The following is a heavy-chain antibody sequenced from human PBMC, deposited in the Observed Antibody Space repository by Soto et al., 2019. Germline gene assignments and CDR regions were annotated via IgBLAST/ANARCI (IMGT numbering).Heavy chain of an antibody. CDR2: IYYSGST. J-gene: IGHJ3*02. CDR3: ARVLDPYDYIWGEAFDI. Sequence: SETLSLTCTVSGGSISSYYWSWIRQHPGKGLEWIGYIYYSGSTYYNPSLKSRVTISVDTSKNQFSLKLSSVTAADTAVYYCARVLDPYDYIWGEAFDIWGQGTMVTVSS. V-gene: IGHV4-59*01. D-gene: IGHD3-16*01. CDR1: GGSISSYY.